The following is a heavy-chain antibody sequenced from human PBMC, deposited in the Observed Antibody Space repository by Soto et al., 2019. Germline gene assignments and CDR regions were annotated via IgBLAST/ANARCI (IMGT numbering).Heavy chain of an antibody. CDR2: IFFDGSKK. CDR3: ARLPRRMVAVLYLNPVDGREPVSHADV. CDR1: GFTFSSYP. Sequence: QMQLVESGGGVVQPGRSLRLSCAASGFTFSSYPLHWVRQAPGKGLEWVAVIFFDGSKKYYADSVKGRFFIFKVNSKNMLSLQMNSLRGEDTADYYCARLPRRMVAVLYLNPVDGREPVSHADVWGPGTAVTVSS. V-gene: IGHV3-30-3*01. J-gene: IGHJ6*02. D-gene: IGHD5-12*01.